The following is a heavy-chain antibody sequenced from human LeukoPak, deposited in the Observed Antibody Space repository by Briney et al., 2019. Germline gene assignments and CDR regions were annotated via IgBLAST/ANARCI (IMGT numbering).Heavy chain of an antibody. CDR1: GFTFSSYA. D-gene: IGHD3-22*01. Sequence: PGGSLRLSCAASGFTFSSYAMSWVRQAPGKGLEWVSVISGSGDNTYYADSVKGRFTISRDNSKNTLYLQMNSLRAEDTAVYYCAKDYYYDSSGYYYTSAFDIWGQGTMVTVSS. CDR3: AKDYYYDSSGYYYTSAFDI. J-gene: IGHJ3*02. V-gene: IGHV3-23*01. CDR2: ISGSGDNT.